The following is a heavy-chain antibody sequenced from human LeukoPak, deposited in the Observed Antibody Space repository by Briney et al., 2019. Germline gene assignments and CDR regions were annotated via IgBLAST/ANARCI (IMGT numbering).Heavy chain of an antibody. J-gene: IGHJ4*02. Sequence: GASVKVSCKASGGTLSNYAISWVRQAPGQGLEWMGGIIPIFGTANYAQKFQGRVTITADKSTSTAYMELSSLRSEDTAVYYCVGEVRGVFDYWGQGTLVTVSS. CDR2: IIPIFGTA. CDR1: GGTLSNYA. V-gene: IGHV1-69*06. D-gene: IGHD3-10*01. CDR3: VGEVRGVFDY.